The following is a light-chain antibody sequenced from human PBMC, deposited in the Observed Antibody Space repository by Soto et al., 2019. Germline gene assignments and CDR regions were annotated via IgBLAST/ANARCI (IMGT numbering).Light chain of an antibody. Sequence: QSVLTQPASVSGSPGQSITISSTGTSSDVGGYNYVSWYQQHPGKAPKLMIYDVSNRPSGVSNRFSGSKSGNTASLTISGLQAEDEADYYCSSYTSSSFVVFGGGTKLTVL. CDR2: DVS. V-gene: IGLV2-14*01. J-gene: IGLJ2*01. CDR3: SSYTSSSFVV. CDR1: SSDVGGYNY.